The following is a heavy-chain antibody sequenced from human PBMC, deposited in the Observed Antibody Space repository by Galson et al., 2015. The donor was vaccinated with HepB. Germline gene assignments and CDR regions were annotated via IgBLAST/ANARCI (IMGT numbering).Heavy chain of an antibody. CDR3: AREVGGDYSFDI. CDR1: GGSISSGGYS. CDR2: IYHSGST. D-gene: IGHD4-17*01. Sequence: TLSLTCAVSGGSISSGGYSWSWIRQPPGKGLEWIGYIYHSGSTYYNPSLESRVTISVDRSKNQFSLKLSSVTAADTAVYYCAREVGGDYSFDIWGQGTMVTVSS. V-gene: IGHV4-30-2*01. J-gene: IGHJ3*02.